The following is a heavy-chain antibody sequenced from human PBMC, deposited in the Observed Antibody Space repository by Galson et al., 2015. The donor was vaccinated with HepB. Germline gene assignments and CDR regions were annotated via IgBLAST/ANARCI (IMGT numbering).Heavy chain of an antibody. CDR2: VIPLFGSA. D-gene: IGHD2/OR15-2a*01. V-gene: IGHV1-69*13. CDR3: ARVSRAIFRLYDAFEI. J-gene: IGHJ3*02. Sequence: SVKVSCKASGGTFNNYAINWVRQAPGHGLEWMGGVIPLFGSANYAQKFQGRVTITADEATSTAFMELSGLRSDDTAVYYCARVSRAIFRLYDAFEIWGRGTLVTVSS. CDR1: GGTFNNYA.